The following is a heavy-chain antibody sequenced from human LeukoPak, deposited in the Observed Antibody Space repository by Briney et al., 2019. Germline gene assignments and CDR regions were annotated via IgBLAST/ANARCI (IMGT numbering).Heavy chain of an antibody. CDR2: INTNTGNP. J-gene: IGHJ4*02. CDR3: GRDPKLGIRGYTYGYIDS. V-gene: IGHV7-4-1*02. D-gene: IGHD5-18*01. Sequence: ASVKVSCKTSGYTFTSYAISWVRQAPGQGLEWMGWINTNTGNPTYAQGFAGRYVFSLYTSFSTAYLQISGLKADDTAVYYCGRDPKLGIRGYTYGYIDSWGQGTLVIVSS. CDR1: GYTFTSYA.